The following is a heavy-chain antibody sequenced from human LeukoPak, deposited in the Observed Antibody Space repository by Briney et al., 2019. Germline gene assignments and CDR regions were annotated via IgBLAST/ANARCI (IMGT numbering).Heavy chain of an antibody. CDR3: ARDLGYTLSY. CDR2: ISAGRGNT. CDR1: GYTFTDYA. Sequence: GASVKVSCKASGYTFTDYAIHWVRQAPGQRLEWMGWISAGRGNTKYSQKLQGRVTITRDTSATTAYMELRSLRSEDTAVYYCARDLGYTLSYWGQGTPVTVSS. V-gene: IGHV1-3*01. J-gene: IGHJ4*02. D-gene: IGHD2-2*02.